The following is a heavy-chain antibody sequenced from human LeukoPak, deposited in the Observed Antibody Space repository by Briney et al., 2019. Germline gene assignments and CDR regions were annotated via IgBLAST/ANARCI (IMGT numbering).Heavy chain of an antibody. CDR1: GGSISGYY. CDR2: IYYSGST. D-gene: IGHD7-27*01. J-gene: IGHJ6*03. V-gene: IGHV4-59*01. Sequence: PSETLSLTCTVSGGSISGYYWSWIRQSPGKGLEWIGYIYYSGSTNYNPSLKSRGTISLDTSKNQFSLKLSSVTAADTAVYYCAKAGNWGGYYYYLDVWGKGATVTVSS. CDR3: AKAGNWGGYYYYLDV.